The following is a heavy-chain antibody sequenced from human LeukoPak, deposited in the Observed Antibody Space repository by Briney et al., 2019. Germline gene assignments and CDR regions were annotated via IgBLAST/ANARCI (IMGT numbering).Heavy chain of an antibody. D-gene: IGHD3-10*01. CDR1: GFTFSSYA. J-gene: IGHJ2*01. CDR2: FSGSGGST. V-gene: IGHV3-23*01. CDR3: AKDRRHTVSGGYFDL. Sequence: GGSLRLSCAASGFTFSSYAMSWVRQAPGKGLECISGFSGSGGSTYYADSVKGRFTISRDNAKNSLYLQMNSLRAGDTALYYCAKDRRHTVSGGYFDLWGRGTLVIVSS.